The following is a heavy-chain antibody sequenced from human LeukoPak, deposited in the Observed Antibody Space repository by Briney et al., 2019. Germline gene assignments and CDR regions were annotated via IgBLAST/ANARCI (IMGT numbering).Heavy chain of an antibody. J-gene: IGHJ4*02. Sequence: PSETLSLTCAVYGGSFSGYYWSWIRQPPGKGLEWIGEINHSGSTNYNPSLKSRVTISVDTSKNQFSLKLSSVTAADTAVYYCARGVSVVGAAYWGQGTLVTVSS. CDR2: INHSGST. CDR1: GGSFSGYY. D-gene: IGHD1-26*01. V-gene: IGHV4-34*01. CDR3: ARGVSVVGAAY.